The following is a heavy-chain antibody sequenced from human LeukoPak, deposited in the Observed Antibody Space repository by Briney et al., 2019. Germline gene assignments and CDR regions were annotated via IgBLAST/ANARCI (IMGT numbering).Heavy chain of an antibody. CDR2: FDPEDGET. CDR1: GYTLTELS. J-gene: IGHJ3*02. V-gene: IGHV1-24*01. D-gene: IGHD4-17*01. CDR3: ATAHGDSVVNAFDI. Sequence: GASVKVSCKVSGYTLTELSMHWVRQAPGKGLEWMGGFDPEDGETIYAQKFQGRVTMTEDTSTDTAYMELSNLRSEDTAVYYCATAHGDSVVNAFDIWGQGTMVTVSS.